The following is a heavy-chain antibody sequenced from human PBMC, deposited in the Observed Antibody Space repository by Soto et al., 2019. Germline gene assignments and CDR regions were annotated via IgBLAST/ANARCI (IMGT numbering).Heavy chain of an antibody. CDR2: ISYDGSNK. CDR1: GFTFRSYG. J-gene: IGHJ5*02. CDR3: AKRSRDGYNSNWFDP. Sequence: QVQLVESGGGVVQPGRSLRLSCAVSGFTFRSYGMHWVRQAPGKGLEWVAVISYDGSNKYYAASVKGRFTISRDNSKSTLYVQMNSLRAEDTAVYYGAKRSRDGYNSNWFDPWGQGTLVTVSS. V-gene: IGHV3-30*18. D-gene: IGHD5-12*01.